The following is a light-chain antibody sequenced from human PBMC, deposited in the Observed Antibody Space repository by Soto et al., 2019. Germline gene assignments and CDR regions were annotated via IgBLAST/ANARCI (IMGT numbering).Light chain of an antibody. Sequence: DAVMTQSPLSLPVALGQPAAISCRSSQSLVYSDGNSYLNWFQQRPGQSPRRLIYKASNRDPGVPDRFSGSGSGTDFTLKITRVEAEDVRVYYCMQGTHWPWTFGQGTKV. CDR1: QSLVYSDGNSY. CDR3: MQGTHWPWT. V-gene: IGKV2-30*01. J-gene: IGKJ1*01. CDR2: KAS.